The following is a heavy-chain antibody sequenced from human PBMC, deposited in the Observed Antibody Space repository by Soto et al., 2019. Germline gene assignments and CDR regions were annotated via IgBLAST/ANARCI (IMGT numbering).Heavy chain of an antibody. J-gene: IGHJ4*02. CDR3: ARRTGGNFCDY. CDR2: IYPGDSDT. D-gene: IGHD1-26*01. V-gene: IGHV5-51*01. CDR1: GFSFSNSW. Sequence: GEALEISCKVSGFSFSNSWIRWVRQMPGKGLEWMGFIYPGDSDTRYSPAFAGQVTISADKTISTAYLQWSSLKSSDTAMYYCARRTGGNFCDYWGQGTPVTVS.